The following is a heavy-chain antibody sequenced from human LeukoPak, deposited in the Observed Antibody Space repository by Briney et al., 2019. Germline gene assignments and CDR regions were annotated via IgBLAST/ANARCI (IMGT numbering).Heavy chain of an antibody. V-gene: IGHV4-4*07. Sequence: SETLSLTCTVSGGSIRSYYWSWIRQPAGKGLEWTGRIYTSGSTNYNPSLKSRVTMSVDTSKNQFSLKLSSVTAADTAVYYCARDIAYCGGDCYDPTGFDPWGQGTLVTVSS. J-gene: IGHJ5*02. D-gene: IGHD2-21*02. CDR2: IYTSGST. CDR3: ARDIAYCGGDCYDPTGFDP. CDR1: GGSIRSYY.